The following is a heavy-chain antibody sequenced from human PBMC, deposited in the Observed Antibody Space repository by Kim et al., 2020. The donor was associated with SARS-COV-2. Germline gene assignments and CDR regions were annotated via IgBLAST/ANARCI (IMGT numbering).Heavy chain of an antibody. Sequence: VKGRFTISRDNSKNTRYLQMNSRRAEDTAVYYCAKGSDFWSGYYSYFDYWGQGTLVTVSS. V-gene: IGHV3-30*02. CDR3: AKGSDFWSGYYSYFDY. D-gene: IGHD3-3*01. J-gene: IGHJ4*02.